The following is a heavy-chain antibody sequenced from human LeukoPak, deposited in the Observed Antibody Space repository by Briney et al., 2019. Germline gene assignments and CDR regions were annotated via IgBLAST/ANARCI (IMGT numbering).Heavy chain of an antibody. CDR3: ARDGEYYGSGSYYKNPYYYYGMDV. CDR1: GDSVSSGSYD. Sequence: PSETLSLTCTVSGDSVSSGSYDWGWIRQQGGKGREWIGYIYDSGSTNNNPARKRQFTKTVDRAKNTCSLKLSSVTAADTAVYYCARDGEYYGSGSYYKNPYYYYGMDVWGKGTTVTVSS. V-gene: IGHV4-61*01. CDR2: IYDSGST. J-gene: IGHJ6*04. D-gene: IGHD3-10*01.